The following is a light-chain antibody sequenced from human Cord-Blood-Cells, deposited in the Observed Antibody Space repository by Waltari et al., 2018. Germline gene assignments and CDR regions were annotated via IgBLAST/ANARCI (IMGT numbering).Light chain of an antibody. Sequence: EIVLTQSPATLSLSPGERATLSCRASQSVSSYLAWYQQKPGQAPRLLIYDASNRATGIPARFGGRGSVTDFTLTISSLEPEDVAVYYCQQRSNWPTFGGGTKVEIK. V-gene: IGKV3-11*01. CDR2: DAS. J-gene: IGKJ4*01. CDR1: QSVSSY. CDR3: QQRSNWPT.